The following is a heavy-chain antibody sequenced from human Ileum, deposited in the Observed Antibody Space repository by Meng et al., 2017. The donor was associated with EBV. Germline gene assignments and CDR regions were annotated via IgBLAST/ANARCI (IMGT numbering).Heavy chain of an antibody. V-gene: IGHV4-31*03. J-gene: IGHJ5*02. CDR2: IHSSGST. D-gene: IGHD3-10*01. CDR1: GGSISSGGYY. CDR3: ARASYGSGSPLGESWFDP. Sequence: QGQLQESGPGLVKPSQTLSLTCTVSGGSISSGGYYWSWIRQHPGKGLEWIGYIHSSGSTYYNPSLRSRLTISVDTSKNQFSLKLSSVTAADTAVYYCARASYGSGSPLGESWFDPWGQGTLVTASS.